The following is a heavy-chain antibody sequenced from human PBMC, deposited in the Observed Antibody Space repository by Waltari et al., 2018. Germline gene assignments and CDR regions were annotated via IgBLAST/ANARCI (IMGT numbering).Heavy chain of an antibody. CDR2: ISDSGVIT. CDR3: ARHLYSIDYLELGN. J-gene: IGHJ4*02. V-gene: IGHV3-23*01. Sequence: EVHLLESGEGLAQPGGSLRLSCAASGFNFISYAMSWVRQAPGKGRGWVSGISDSGVITKYADSVKGRFTVSRDNSKNTVFLQLNSLRAEDTAIYYCARHLYSIDYLELGNWGQGTLVTVSS. D-gene: IGHD3-22*01. CDR1: GFNFISYA.